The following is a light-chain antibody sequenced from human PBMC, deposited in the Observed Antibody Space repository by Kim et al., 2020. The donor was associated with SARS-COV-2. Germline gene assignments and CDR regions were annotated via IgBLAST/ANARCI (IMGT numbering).Light chain of an antibody. J-gene: IGKJ4*01. Sequence: LSPGERATLSCRASQSVGIYLAWYQQKPGQAPRLVIYNASKRATGIPARFSGSGSGTDFTLTISSLEPEDFAVYFCQQRTNWPLTFGGGTKVDIK. CDR2: NAS. V-gene: IGKV3-11*01. CDR1: QSVGIY. CDR3: QQRTNWPLT.